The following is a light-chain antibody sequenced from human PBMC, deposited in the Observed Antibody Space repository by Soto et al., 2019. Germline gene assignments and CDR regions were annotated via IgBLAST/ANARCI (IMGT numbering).Light chain of an antibody. J-gene: IGKJ1*01. CDR1: QSVSSNY. CDR2: GES. V-gene: IGKV3-20*01. Sequence: ELVLTQSPGTLSLSPGERATLSCRASQSVSSNYLAWYQQKTGQAPKLLIYGESSGATGIPDRFSGSGSGTDFNLTISRLEPEDFAVYYCQKYGSSPRTFGQGTKVDIK. CDR3: QKYGSSPRT.